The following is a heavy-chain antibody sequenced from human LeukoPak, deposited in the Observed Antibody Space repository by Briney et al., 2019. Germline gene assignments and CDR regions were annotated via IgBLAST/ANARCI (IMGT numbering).Heavy chain of an antibody. Sequence: GGSLRLSCAASGFTFSSYAMGWVRQAPGKGLEWVSAISGSGGSTYYADSVKGRFTISRDNSKNTLYLQMNSLRAEDTAVYYCAKAIFGVVIIHYWGQGTLVTVSS. J-gene: IGHJ4*02. CDR2: ISGSGGST. V-gene: IGHV3-23*01. CDR3: AKAIFGVVIIHY. CDR1: GFTFSSYA. D-gene: IGHD3-3*01.